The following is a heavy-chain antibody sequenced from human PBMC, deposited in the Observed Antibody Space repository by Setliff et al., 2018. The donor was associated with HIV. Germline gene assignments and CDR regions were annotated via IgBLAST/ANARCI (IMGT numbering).Heavy chain of an antibody. CDR3: ARGDPLRFLDY. Sequence: KPSETLSLTCAVYGGSFSGYYWSWTRQPPGKGLEWIGEMHHSGSNNYNPSLTSRVIISVDKSNNLFFLNLTSVTAADTAVYYCARGDPLRFLDYWGQGTLVTVSS. V-gene: IGHV4-34*01. J-gene: IGHJ4*02. CDR1: GGSFSGYY. D-gene: IGHD3-10*01. CDR2: MHHSGSN.